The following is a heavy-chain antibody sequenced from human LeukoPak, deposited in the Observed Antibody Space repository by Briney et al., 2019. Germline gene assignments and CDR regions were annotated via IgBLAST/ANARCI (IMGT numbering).Heavy chain of an antibody. J-gene: IGHJ5*02. D-gene: IGHD3-22*01. Sequence: GGSLRLSCAASGFTFSSYWMHWVHQGPGKGLVWVSRINSDGSSTSYADSVKGRFTISRDNAKNTLYLQMNGLRAEDTAVYYCARGGDSSAFNWFDPWGQGTLVTVCS. CDR1: GFTFSSYW. CDR3: ARGGDSSAFNWFDP. V-gene: IGHV3-74*01. CDR2: INSDGSST.